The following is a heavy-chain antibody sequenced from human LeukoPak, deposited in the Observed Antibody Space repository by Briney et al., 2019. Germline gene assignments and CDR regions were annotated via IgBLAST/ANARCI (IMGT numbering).Heavy chain of an antibody. Sequence: GGSLRLSCAASGFTFSSYAMSWVRQAPGKGLEWVSAFGSSGGTYYADSVKGRFTISRDNSKNTLYLHMSSLRAEDTAVYYCAKDLTMIVVVTLLFDYWGQGTLVIVSS. V-gene: IGHV3-23*01. CDR2: FGSSGGT. J-gene: IGHJ4*02. D-gene: IGHD3-22*01. CDR1: GFTFSSYA. CDR3: AKDLTMIVVVTLLFDY.